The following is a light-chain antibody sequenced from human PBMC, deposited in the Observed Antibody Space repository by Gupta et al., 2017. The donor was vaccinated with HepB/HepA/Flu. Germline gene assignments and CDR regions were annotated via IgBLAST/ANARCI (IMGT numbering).Light chain of an antibody. CDR2: EVN. CDR1: SNDVGNYKY. CDR3: CSYAGSYTYV. J-gene: IGLJ1*01. V-gene: IGLV2-11*01. Sequence: QSALNQPGSVSGSPGPSVTIFCAGSSNDVGNYKYVSWYQQHPGKAPQLMIYEVNKRPSGVPDRFSGSKSGNTASLTISGLQAEDETDYYCCSYAGSYTYVFGTGTKVTVL.